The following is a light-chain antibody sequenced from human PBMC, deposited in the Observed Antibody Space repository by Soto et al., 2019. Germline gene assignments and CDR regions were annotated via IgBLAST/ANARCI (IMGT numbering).Light chain of an antibody. J-gene: IGLJ3*02. V-gene: IGLV4-69*01. CDR2: LNSDGSH. CDR3: QTWGTGIWV. CDR1: RGHSSYA. Sequence: QPVLTQSPSASASLGASVKLTCTLSRGHSSYAIAWHQQQPEKGPRYLMRLNSDGSHTKGDGIPARFSGSSSGAERYLTISSLQSEDEADYYCQTWGTGIWVFGGGTKLTVL.